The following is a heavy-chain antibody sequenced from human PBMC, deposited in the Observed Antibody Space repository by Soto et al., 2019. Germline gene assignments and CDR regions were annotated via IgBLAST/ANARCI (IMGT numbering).Heavy chain of an antibody. CDR2: ISSSSSYI. Sequence: PGGSLRLSCAASGFTFSSYSMNWVRQAPGKGLEWVSSISSSSSYIYYADSVKGRFTISRDNSKNTLYLQMNSLRAEDTAVYHCAKGLYYYGSGSYYPGPGDYWGQGTLVTVSS. D-gene: IGHD3-10*01. V-gene: IGHV3-21*01. CDR3: AKGLYYYGSGSYYPGPGDY. J-gene: IGHJ4*02. CDR1: GFTFSSYS.